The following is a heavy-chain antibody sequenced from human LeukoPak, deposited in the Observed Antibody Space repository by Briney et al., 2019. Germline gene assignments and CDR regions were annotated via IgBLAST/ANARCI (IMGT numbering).Heavy chain of an antibody. CDR3: ATLSVVVVPAELN. CDR2: ISGSGGST. Sequence: GGSLRLSCAASGFTFSSYAMSWVRQAPGKGLEWVSAISGSGGSTYYADSVKGRFTISRDNSKNSLYLQMNSLRAEDTAVYYCATLSVVVVPAELNWGQGTLVTVSS. V-gene: IGHV3-23*01. CDR1: GFTFSSYA. D-gene: IGHD2-15*01. J-gene: IGHJ4*02.